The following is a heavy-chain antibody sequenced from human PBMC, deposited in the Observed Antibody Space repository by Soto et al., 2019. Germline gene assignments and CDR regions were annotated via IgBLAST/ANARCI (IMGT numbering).Heavy chain of an antibody. D-gene: IGHD1-1*01. V-gene: IGHV4-4*07. Sequence: SETLSLTCTVSGASISGFYWSWIRKSAGKGLEWIGRIYATGTTDYNPSLKSRVMMSVDTSKKQFSLKLRSVTAADTAVYYRVRDGTKTLRDWFDPWGQGISVTVSS. CDR1: GASISGFY. CDR2: IYATGTT. CDR3: VRDGTKTLRDWFDP. J-gene: IGHJ5*02.